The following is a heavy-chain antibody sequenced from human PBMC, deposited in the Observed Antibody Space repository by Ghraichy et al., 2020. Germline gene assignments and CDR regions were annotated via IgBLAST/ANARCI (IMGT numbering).Heavy chain of an antibody. J-gene: IGHJ6*03. CDR1: GFTFSSYS. V-gene: IGHV3-48*01. D-gene: IGHD1-26*01. Sequence: LSLTFAASGFTFSSYSMNWVRQAPGKGLEWVSYISSSSSTIYYADSVKGRFTISRDNAKNSLYLQMNSLRAEDTAVYYCARDSLGAYYYYYMDVWGKGTTVTVSS. CDR3: ARDSLGAYYYYYMDV. CDR2: ISSSSSTI.